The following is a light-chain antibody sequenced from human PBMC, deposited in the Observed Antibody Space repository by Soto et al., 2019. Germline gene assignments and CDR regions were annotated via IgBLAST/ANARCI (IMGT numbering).Light chain of an antibody. J-gene: IGKJ1*01. CDR3: QQYNRYLT. CDR2: DAS. V-gene: IGKV1-5*01. Sequence: DIQMTQSPSTLSASVGDRVTITCRAGQSISSWLAWYQQKPGKAPKLLIYDASSLESGVPSRFSGSGSGTEFTLTISSLQPEDFAIYYCQQYNRYLTFGQGTKVDIK. CDR1: QSISSW.